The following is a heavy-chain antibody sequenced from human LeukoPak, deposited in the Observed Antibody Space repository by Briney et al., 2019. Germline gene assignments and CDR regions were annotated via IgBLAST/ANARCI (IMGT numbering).Heavy chain of an antibody. D-gene: IGHD1-7*01. CDR1: GFTFSSYA. Sequence: GGSLRLSCAASGFTFSSYAMHWVHQAPGKGLEWVAVISYDGSNKYYADSVKGRFTISRDNSKNTLYLQMNSLRAEDTAVYYCARPFITGTLMIAYWGQGTLVTVSS. CDR2: ISYDGSNK. V-gene: IGHV3-30-3*01. CDR3: ARPFITGTLMIAY. J-gene: IGHJ4*02.